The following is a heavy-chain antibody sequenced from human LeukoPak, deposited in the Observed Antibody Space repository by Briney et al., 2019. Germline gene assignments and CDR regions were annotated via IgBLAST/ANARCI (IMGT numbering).Heavy chain of an antibody. CDR1: GFTFSSYA. CDR3: AKGRLAYCGGDCPFDY. J-gene: IGHJ4*02. V-gene: IGHV3-30*02. Sequence: PGGSLRLSCAASGFTFSSYAMHWVRQAPGKGLEWVAFIRYDGSNKYYADSVKGRFTISRDNSKNTLYLQMNSLRVEDTAVYYCAKGRLAYCGGDCPFDYWGQGTLVTVSS. CDR2: IRYDGSNK. D-gene: IGHD2-21*01.